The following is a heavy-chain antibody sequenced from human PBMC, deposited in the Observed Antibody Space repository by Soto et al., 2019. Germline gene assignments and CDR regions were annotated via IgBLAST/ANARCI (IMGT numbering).Heavy chain of an antibody. CDR3: ARIHHAGDNRLFAY. CDR1: GFSLSTSGMC. D-gene: IGHD2-21*01. Sequence: GSGPTLVNPTQTLTLTCTFSGFSLSTSGMCVSWIRQPPGKALEWLALIDWDEDKYYSTSLKTRLTTSKDTSNTHVVLTMTNMAPVATATYYCARIHHAGDNRLFAYWGPGTLVTVSS. V-gene: IGHV2-70*01. CDR2: IDWDEDK. J-gene: IGHJ4*02.